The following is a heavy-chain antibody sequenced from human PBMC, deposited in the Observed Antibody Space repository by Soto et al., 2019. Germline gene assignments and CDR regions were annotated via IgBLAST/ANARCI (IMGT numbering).Heavy chain of an antibody. J-gene: IGHJ4*02. V-gene: IGHV1-69*01. D-gene: IGHD3-10*01. CDR1: GGTFSSYA. CDR2: IIPIFGTA. CDR3: ARGMVRGVISRYYFDY. Sequence: QVQLVLSGAEVKKPGSSVKVSCKASGGTFSSYAISWVRQAPGQGLEWMGGIIPIFGTANYAQKFQGRVTITADESTSTAYMELSSLRSEDTAVYYCARGMVRGVISRYYFDYWGQGTLVTVSS.